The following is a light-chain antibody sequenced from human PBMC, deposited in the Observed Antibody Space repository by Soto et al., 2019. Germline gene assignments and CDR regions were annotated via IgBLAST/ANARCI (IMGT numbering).Light chain of an antibody. CDR2: EGS. Sequence: QSALTQPASVSGSPGQSITISCTGTSSDVGSYNLVSWYQQHPGKAPKLMIYEGSKRPSGVSNRFSGSKSGNTASLTISGLRVEDEADYYCSAYSAGISLLVFGSGTKVTVL. J-gene: IGLJ1*01. CDR3: SAYSAGISLLV. V-gene: IGLV2-23*01. CDR1: SSDVGSYNL.